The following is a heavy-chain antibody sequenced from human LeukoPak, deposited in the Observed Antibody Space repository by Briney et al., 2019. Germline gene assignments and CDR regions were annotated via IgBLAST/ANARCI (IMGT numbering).Heavy chain of an antibody. V-gene: IGHV3-30-3*01. CDR1: GFTFSSYA. CDR2: ISYDGSNK. J-gene: IGHJ4*02. CDR3: ARGPISMVPGAINY. Sequence: GGSLRLSCAASGFTFSSYAMHWVRQAPGKGLEWVAVISYDGSNKYYADSVKGRFTISRDNSKNTLYLQMNSLRAEDTAVYYWARGPISMVPGAINYLGQGTLVTVSS. D-gene: IGHD3-10*01.